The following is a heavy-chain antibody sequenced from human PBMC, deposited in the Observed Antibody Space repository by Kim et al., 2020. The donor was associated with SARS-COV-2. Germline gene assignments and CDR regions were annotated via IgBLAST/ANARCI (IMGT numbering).Heavy chain of an antibody. CDR2: IYYTGDT. Sequence: SETLSLNCTVSGGSVSSSNYYWGWIRQPPGKGLEWIGNIYYTGDTYYNPSLKSRVTISVDTSKNHFSLKLSSLTAADTAVYYCARLEYSSSSRLFDPWGQGTLVTVSS. V-gene: IGHV4-39*02. D-gene: IGHD6-6*01. CDR1: GGSVSSSNYY. J-gene: IGHJ5*02. CDR3: ARLEYSSSSRLFDP.